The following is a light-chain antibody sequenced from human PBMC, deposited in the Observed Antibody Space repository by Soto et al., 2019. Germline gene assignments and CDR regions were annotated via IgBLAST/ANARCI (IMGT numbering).Light chain of an antibody. Sequence: QSVLTQPPSASGTPGQRVTISCSGSSSNIGSHVVNWYQQVPGTAPKLLIYTNNQRPSGFPDRFSDSKSGTSASLAISGLQSEDEADYYCSAWDGSLPSWVFGGGTKLTV. CDR1: SSNIGSHV. CDR3: SAWDGSLPSWV. V-gene: IGLV1-44*01. J-gene: IGLJ3*02. CDR2: TNN.